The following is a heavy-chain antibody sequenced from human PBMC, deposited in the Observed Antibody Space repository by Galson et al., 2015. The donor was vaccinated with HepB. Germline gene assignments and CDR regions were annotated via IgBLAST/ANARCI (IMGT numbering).Heavy chain of an antibody. CDR3: ARDQEWLDGIFDY. CDR2: TYYRSKWYN. V-gene: IGHV6-1*01. Sequence: CAISGDSVSSNSAAWNWIRRSPSRGLEWLGRTYYRSKWYNDYAVSVKSRITINPDTSKNQFSLQLNSVTPEDTAVYYCARDQEWLDGIFDYWGQGTLVTVSS. CDR1: GDSVSSNSAA. J-gene: IGHJ4*02. D-gene: IGHD6-19*01.